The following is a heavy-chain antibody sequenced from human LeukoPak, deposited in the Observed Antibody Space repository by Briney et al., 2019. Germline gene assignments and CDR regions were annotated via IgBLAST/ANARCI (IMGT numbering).Heavy chain of an antibody. Sequence: ASVKVSCTASGYTFTSYGISWVRQAPGQGLEWMGWISAYNGNTNYAQKLQGRVTMTTDTSTSTAYMELRSLRSDDTAVYYCARSYYYDSSGYLDYWGQGTLVTVSS. CDR2: ISAYNGNT. D-gene: IGHD3-22*01. CDR1: GYTFTSYG. J-gene: IGHJ4*02. CDR3: ARSYYYDSSGYLDY. V-gene: IGHV1-18*01.